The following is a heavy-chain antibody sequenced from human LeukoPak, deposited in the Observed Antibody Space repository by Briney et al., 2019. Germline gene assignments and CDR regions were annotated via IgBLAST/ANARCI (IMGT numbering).Heavy chain of an antibody. CDR3: ARGGRYCSGGSCYPYYYYGMDV. CDR2: IIPIFGTA. CDR1: GGTFSSYA. D-gene: IGHD2-15*01. V-gene: IGHV1-69*13. Sequence: ASVKVSCKASGGTFSSYAISWVRQAPGQGLEWMGGIIPIFGTANYAQKFQGRVTITADESTSTAYMELSSLRSEDTAVYYCARGGRYCSGGSCYPYYYYGMDVWGQGTTVTVSS. J-gene: IGHJ6*02.